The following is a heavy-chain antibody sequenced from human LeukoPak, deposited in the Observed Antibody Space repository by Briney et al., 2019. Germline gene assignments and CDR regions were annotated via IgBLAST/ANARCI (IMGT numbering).Heavy chain of an antibody. D-gene: IGHD6-19*01. CDR3: ARDFSGWSVDP. Sequence: GGSLRLSCAASGFTFSSYSMNWVRQAPGKGLEWVSSISSSSSYIYYADSVEGRFTISRDNAKNSLYLQMNSLKVEDTAVYYCARDFSGWSVDPWGQGTLVTVSS. CDR1: GFTFSSYS. J-gene: IGHJ5*02. V-gene: IGHV3-21*01. CDR2: ISSSSSYI.